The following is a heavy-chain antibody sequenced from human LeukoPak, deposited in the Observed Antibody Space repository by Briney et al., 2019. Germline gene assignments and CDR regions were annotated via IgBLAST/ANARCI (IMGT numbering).Heavy chain of an antibody. Sequence: ASVKVSCKASGYTFTSYAMHWVRQAPGQRLEWMGWINAGNGNTKYSQKFQGRVTITRDTSASTAYMELSSLRSEDTAVYYCASSKGRWLVLGYWGQGTLVTVSS. J-gene: IGHJ4*02. CDR1: GYTFTSYA. D-gene: IGHD6-19*01. V-gene: IGHV1-3*01. CDR3: ASSKGRWLVLGY. CDR2: INAGNGNT.